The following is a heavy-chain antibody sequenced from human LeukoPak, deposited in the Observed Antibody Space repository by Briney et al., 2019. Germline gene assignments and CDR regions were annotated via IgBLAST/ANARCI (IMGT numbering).Heavy chain of an antibody. V-gene: IGHV1-69*13. Sequence: SVKVSCKASGYTFTGYYMHWVRQAPGQGLEWMGGIIPIFGTANYAQKFQGRVTITADESTSTAYMELSSLRSEDTAVYYCARKATITGPFDYWGQGTLVTVSS. CDR1: GYTFTGYY. D-gene: IGHD5-24*01. CDR3: ARKATITGPFDY. J-gene: IGHJ4*02. CDR2: IIPIFGTA.